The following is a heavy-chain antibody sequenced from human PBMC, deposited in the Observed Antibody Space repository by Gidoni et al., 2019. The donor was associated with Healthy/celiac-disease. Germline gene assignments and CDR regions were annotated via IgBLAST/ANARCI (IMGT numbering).Heavy chain of an antibody. CDR3: ARGGAAVAASDVDY. D-gene: IGHD6-19*01. J-gene: IGHJ4*02. CDR2: LDYSGST. Sequence: HVQLQESAPGLVTPSQTLSLTCTVSGCSTPRGGYYWSWLRQHPGKGLEWIGYLDYSGSTYYNPSLKRRVTISEDTSKNQFSLKLSSVTAADTAVDYGARGGAAVAASDVDYWGQGTLVTVSS. V-gene: IGHV4-31*03. CDR1: GCSTPRGGYY.